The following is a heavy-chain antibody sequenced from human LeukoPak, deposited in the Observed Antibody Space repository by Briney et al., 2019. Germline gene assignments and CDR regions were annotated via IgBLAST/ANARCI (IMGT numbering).Heavy chain of an antibody. D-gene: IGHD6-6*01. V-gene: IGHV4-34*01. Sequence: SETLSLTCAVYGGSFSGYYWSWIRQPPGKGLEWIGEINHSGSTKFNPSLKSRVTISVDTSNNRFSLKLSSVTAADTAVYYCARELVGVPHSSSSADYFDYWGQGTLVAVSS. CDR1: GGSFSGYY. CDR3: ARELVGVPHSSSSADYFDY. CDR2: INHSGST. J-gene: IGHJ4*02.